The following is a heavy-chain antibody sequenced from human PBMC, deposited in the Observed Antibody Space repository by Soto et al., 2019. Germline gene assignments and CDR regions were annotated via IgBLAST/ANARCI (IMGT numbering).Heavy chain of an antibody. Sequence: QLRLQESGPGLVRPSEPLSLTCTFSGGSISSGTSYWGWIRQSPGKGLEWIGSMYYTGTTDYNSSLKSRATISVDMSKNQFSLKLSSVTAADTAVYFCAIVRPTNNWYSVDVWGHGSLVTVA. CDR2: MYYTGTT. V-gene: IGHV4-39*01. J-gene: IGHJ3*01. D-gene: IGHD1-1*01. CDR1: GGSISSGTSY. CDR3: AIVRPTNNWYSVDV.